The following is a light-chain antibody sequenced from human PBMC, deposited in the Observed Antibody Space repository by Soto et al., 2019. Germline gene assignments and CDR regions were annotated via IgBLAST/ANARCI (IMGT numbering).Light chain of an antibody. CDR1: QGTSSA. Sequence: AIQLTQSPSSLSASVGDRVTITCRASQGTSSALAWYQQKPGKAPKLLIYDASSLESGVPSRFSGSGSVTDFTLTISSLQPEDFASYYCQQFNSYPPAVTFGQGTRLEIK. CDR2: DAS. CDR3: QQFNSYPPAVT. J-gene: IGKJ5*01. V-gene: IGKV1-13*02.